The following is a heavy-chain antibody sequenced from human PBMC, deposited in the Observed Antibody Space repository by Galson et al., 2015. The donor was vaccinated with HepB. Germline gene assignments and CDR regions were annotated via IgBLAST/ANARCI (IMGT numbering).Heavy chain of an antibody. V-gene: IGHV4-39*07. CDR1: GGSISSSSYY. Sequence: ETLSLTCTVSGGSISSSSYYWGWIRQPPGKGLEWIGSISHSGSTYYNPSLKSRVTISVDTSKNLFSLKLTSVTAADTAVYYCARDYGDYLSSYYYYGLDVWGQGTTVTVSS. D-gene: IGHD4-17*01. CDR3: ARDYGDYLSSYYYYGLDV. J-gene: IGHJ6*02. CDR2: ISHSGST.